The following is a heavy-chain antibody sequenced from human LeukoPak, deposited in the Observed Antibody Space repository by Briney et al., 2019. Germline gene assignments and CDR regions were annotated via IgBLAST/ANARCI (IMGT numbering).Heavy chain of an antibody. V-gene: IGHV1-2*02. D-gene: IGHD3/OR15-3a*01. CDR1: GYTFTARF. CDR3: ARDLDSGDIPY. Sequence: ASVKVTCKTSGYTFTARFIHWVRQVPGQGLEWMGWINPDSGGALYAQKFRGRVTMTGGTFTNTAFMELTSLTSDDTAVYYCARDLDSGDIPYWGQGTLVTVSS. J-gene: IGHJ4*02. CDR2: INPDSGGA.